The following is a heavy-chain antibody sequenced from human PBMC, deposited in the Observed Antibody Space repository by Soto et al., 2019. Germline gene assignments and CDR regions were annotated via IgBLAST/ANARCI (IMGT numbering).Heavy chain of an antibody. CDR3: ARAKKQLVEGGWFDP. Sequence: SVKVSCKASGGTFSSYAISCVRQAPGQGLEWMGGIIPIFGTANYAQKFQGRVTITADKSTSTAYMELSSLRSEDTAVYYCARAKKQLVEGGWFDPWGQGTLVTVSS. CDR1: GGTFSSYA. V-gene: IGHV1-69*06. D-gene: IGHD6-13*01. J-gene: IGHJ5*02. CDR2: IIPIFGTA.